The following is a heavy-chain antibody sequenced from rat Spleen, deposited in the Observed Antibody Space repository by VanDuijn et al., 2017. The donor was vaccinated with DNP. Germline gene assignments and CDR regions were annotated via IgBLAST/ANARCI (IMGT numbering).Heavy chain of an antibody. CDR2: ITHTGGNI. V-gene: IGHV5-31*01. CDR1: GFTSNNYW. CDR3: TRGPIYYDTSYIPDY. D-gene: IGHD1-2*01. Sequence: EVQLVESGGGLVQPGGSLKVSCLASGFTSNNYWMNWTRQAPGRGLEWVASITHTGGNIYYPDSVKGRITISRDNAQNTLYLQMNSLRSEDTATYYCTRGPIYYDTSYIPDYWGQGVMVTVSS. J-gene: IGHJ2*01.